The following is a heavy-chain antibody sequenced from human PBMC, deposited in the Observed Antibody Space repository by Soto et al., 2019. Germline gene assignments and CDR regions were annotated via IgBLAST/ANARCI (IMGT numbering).Heavy chain of an antibody. CDR3: ARHTPAISISDN. D-gene: IGHD2-15*01. CDR1: YGSISSSSCY. J-gene: IGHJ4*02. CDR2: IYYSGST. V-gene: IGHV4-39*01. Sequence: SQTLSHTCTVSYGSISSSSCYWGFINQPPGKGLEWIGSIYYSGSTYYNPSLKSRVTISVDTSKNQFSLKLSSVTAADTAVYYCARHTPAISISDNWGQGTLVTVSS.